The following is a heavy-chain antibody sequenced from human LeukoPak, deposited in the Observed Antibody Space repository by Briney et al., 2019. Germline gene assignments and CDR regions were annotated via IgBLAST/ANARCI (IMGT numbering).Heavy chain of an antibody. CDR2: ISQDVSEK. D-gene: IGHD3-3*01. CDR1: GFTFSSHW. Sequence: GGSVRLSRAASGFTFSSHWMSWVRQAPGEGREWVANISQDVSEKSYADSVKGRLTISRDNAKTSLYLQMNRLRAEDTAVYYCARGRDFWSGYSDYWGQGTLVTVSS. J-gene: IGHJ4*02. CDR3: ARGRDFWSGYSDY. V-gene: IGHV3-7*01.